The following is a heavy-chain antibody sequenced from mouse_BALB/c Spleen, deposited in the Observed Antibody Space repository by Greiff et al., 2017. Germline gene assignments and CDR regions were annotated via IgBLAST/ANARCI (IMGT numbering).Heavy chain of an antibody. J-gene: IGHJ4*01. D-gene: IGHD1-2*01. CDR2: ISSGGSYT. Sequence: EVKLVESGGDLVKPGGSLKLSCAASGFTFSSYGMSWVRQTPDKRLEWVATISSGGSYTYYPDSVKGRFTISRDNAKNTLYLQMSSLKSEDTAMYYCARHETTAQYYYAMDYWGQGTSVTVSA. V-gene: IGHV5-6*01. CDR3: ARHETTAQYYYAMDY. CDR1: GFTFSSYG.